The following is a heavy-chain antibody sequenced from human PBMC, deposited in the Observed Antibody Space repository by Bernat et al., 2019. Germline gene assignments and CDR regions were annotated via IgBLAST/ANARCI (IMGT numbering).Heavy chain of an antibody. V-gene: IGHV3-11*06. CDR2: ISSSSTYT. CDR3: ARERGRGTCYSCSPYYFDY. J-gene: IGHJ4*02. CDR1: GFTFTDYY. Sequence: QVQLVESGGGLVKPGGSLRLSCAASGFTFTDYYMSWIRQAPGQGLEWVSYISSSSTYTNYAGSVKGRFTISRDNAKNSLYLQMNSLRPEDTAVYYCARERGRGTCYSCSPYYFDYWGQGTLVTVSS. D-gene: IGHD2-15*01.